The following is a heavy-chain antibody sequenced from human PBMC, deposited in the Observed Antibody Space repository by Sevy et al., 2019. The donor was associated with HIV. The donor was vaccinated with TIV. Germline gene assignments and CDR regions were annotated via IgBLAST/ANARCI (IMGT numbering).Heavy chain of an antibody. CDR2: IYYNGHI. CDR3: AGENAWGRGYS. J-gene: IGHJ4*02. Sequence: SETLSLTCTVSGGSITSLYWNWIRQPPGKGLEWIAYIYYNGHINYNPSLKSRVTLSLDTSKNKFSLRLSSGTAADTAMYYCAGENAWGRGYSWGQGTLVTVSS. CDR1: GGSITSLY. V-gene: IGHV4-59*08. D-gene: IGHD1-26*01.